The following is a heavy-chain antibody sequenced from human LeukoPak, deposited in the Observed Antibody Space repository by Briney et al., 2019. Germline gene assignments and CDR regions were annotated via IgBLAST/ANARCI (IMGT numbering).Heavy chain of an antibody. Sequence: GGSLRLSCAASGFTFSDYHMSWIRQASGKGLEWVSYISSSGGTISYADSVKGRFTISRDNAKKSLYLQMNSLGAEDTAVYYCARGPVSSSGFFGYWGQGTLVTVSS. CDR2: ISSSGGTI. J-gene: IGHJ4*02. D-gene: IGHD6-19*01. V-gene: IGHV3-11*01. CDR1: GFTFSDYH. CDR3: ARGPVSSSGFFGY.